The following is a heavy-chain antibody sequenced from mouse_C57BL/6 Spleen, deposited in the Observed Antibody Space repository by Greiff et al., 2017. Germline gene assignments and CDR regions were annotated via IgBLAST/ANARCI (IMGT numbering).Heavy chain of an antibody. Sequence: QVQLQQPGAELVKPGASVKVSCKASGYTFTSYWMHWVKQRPGQGLEWIGRIHPSDSDTNYNQKFKGKATLTVDKSSSTAYMQLSSLTSEDSAVYYCALITTVVASDYWGQGTTRTVSS. CDR1: GYTFTSYW. V-gene: IGHV1-74*01. CDR3: ALITTVVASDY. J-gene: IGHJ2*01. CDR2: IHPSDSDT. D-gene: IGHD1-1*01.